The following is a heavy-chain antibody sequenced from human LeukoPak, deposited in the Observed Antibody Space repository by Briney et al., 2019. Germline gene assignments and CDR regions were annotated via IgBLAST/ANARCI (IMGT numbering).Heavy chain of an antibody. CDR3: ASSSSYMVNWFDP. J-gene: IGHJ5*02. CDR1: GYTFTGYY. Sequence: VASVKVSCKASGYTFTGYYMHWVRQAPGQGLGWMGRINPNSGGTNYAQKFQGRVTMTRDTSISTAYMELSRLRSDDTAVYYCASSSSYMVNWFDPWGQGTLVTVSS. V-gene: IGHV1-2*06. D-gene: IGHD1-26*01. CDR2: INPNSGGT.